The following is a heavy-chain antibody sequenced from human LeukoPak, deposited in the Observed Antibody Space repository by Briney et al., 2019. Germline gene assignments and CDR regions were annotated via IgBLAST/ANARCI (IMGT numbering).Heavy chain of an antibody. CDR1: GGTFSSYA. V-gene: IGHV1-69*04. Sequence: SVKVSCKASGGTFSSYAISWVRQAPGQGLEWMGRIIPIFGIANYAQKFQGRVTITADKSTSTAYMELSSLRSEDTAVYYCAGDTVEMATSSRLARGDYWGQGTLVTVSS. CDR2: IIPIFGIA. CDR3: AGDTVEMATSSRLARGDY. D-gene: IGHD5-24*01. J-gene: IGHJ4*02.